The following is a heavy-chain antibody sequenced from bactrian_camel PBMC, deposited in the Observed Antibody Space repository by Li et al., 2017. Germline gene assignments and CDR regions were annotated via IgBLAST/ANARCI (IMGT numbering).Heavy chain of an antibody. D-gene: IGHD5*01. Sequence: HVQLVESGGGSVQAGGSPTLSCVATEYTYNSYCMAWFRQSPQTSWLEREEVARIDSDGSHTYAASIEGRFTISQDNAKNTLYLQMNSLKTEDTAVYYCATSDGLGQGDSMGKQGTQVTVS. CDR1: EYTYNSYC. J-gene: IGHJ4*01. V-gene: IGHV3S5*01. CDR2: IDSDGSHT.